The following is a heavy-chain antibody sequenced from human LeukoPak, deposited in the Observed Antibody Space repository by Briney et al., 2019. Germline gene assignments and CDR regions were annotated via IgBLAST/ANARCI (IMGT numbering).Heavy chain of an antibody. J-gene: IGHJ6*03. D-gene: IGHD3-22*01. CDR2: INHSGST. V-gene: IGHV4-34*01. Sequence: PSETLSLTCAVYGGSFSGYYWSWIRQPPGKGLEWIGEINHSGSTNYNPSLKSRVTISVDTCKNQFSLKLSSVTAADTAGYYCAGVFSINSSGYYYYNYMEVWGKGTTVTVSS. CDR3: AGVFSINSSGYYYYNYMEV. CDR1: GGSFSGYY.